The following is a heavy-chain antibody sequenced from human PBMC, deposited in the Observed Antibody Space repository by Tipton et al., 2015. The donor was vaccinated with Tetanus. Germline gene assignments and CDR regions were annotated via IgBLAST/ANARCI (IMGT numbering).Heavy chain of an antibody. V-gene: IGHV3-11*01. J-gene: IGHJ4*02. D-gene: IGHD4-23*01. CDR2: IRHTGTTT. CDR1: GFTFSAYY. CDR3: GKQNGGRWVVDH. Sequence: SLRLSCAASGFTFSAYYMSWIRLAPGKGLEWISYIRHTGTTTYYSASVMGRFTVSRDNTKNSLYLQMNSLSADDTAVYYCGKQNGGRWVVDHWGQGTLVTVSS.